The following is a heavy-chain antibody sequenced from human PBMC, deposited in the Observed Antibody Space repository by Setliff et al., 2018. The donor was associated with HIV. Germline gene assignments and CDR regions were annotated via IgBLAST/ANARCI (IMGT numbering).Heavy chain of an antibody. J-gene: IGHJ4*02. CDR1: GFTVSSNY. CDR2: LYSGGNT. CDR3: ATPLWSVDTTMLMWPGY. V-gene: IGHV3-53*01. D-gene: IGHD5-18*01. Sequence: PGGSLRLSCAASGFTVSSNYMTWVRQAPGKGLEWVSVLYSGGNTYYADSVKGRFTISRDNAKNSLYLQMNSLRAEDTAVYYCATPLWSVDTTMLMWPGYWGQGTLVTVSS.